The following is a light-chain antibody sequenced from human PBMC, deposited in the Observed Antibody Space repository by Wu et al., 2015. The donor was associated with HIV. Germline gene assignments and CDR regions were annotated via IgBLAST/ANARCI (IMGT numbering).Light chain of an antibody. V-gene: IGKV3-11*01. J-gene: IGKJ5*01. Sequence: EIVLTQSPTTLSLSPGERATLSCRASQSVSSYLAWFQQKPGQAPRLLIYDASNRVTGIPVRFSGSGSGTDFTLTISSLEPEDFAVYYCQHITTGPXPFGQGTRLEIK. CDR3: QHITTGPXP. CDR1: QSVSSY. CDR2: DAS.